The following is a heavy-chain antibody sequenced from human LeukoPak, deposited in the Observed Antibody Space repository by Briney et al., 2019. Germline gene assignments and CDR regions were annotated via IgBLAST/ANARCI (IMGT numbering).Heavy chain of an antibody. CDR2: XWSDGTNR. D-gene: IGHD4-11*01. J-gene: IGHJ4*02. Sequence: PGGSLRLSCEASGFIFNHYALHWVRQAPHKGLXXXXXXWSDGTNRYYADSVKGRFSIFRDDSQKRVFLQMNSLRAEDTAVYYCVRDAQRGFDYSNSLQYWGQGALVTVSS. V-gene: IGHV3-33*01. CDR1: GFIFNHYA. CDR3: VRDAQRGFDYSNSLQY.